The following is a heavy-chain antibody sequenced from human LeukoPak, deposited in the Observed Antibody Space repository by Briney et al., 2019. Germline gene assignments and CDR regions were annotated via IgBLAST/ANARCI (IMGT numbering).Heavy chain of an antibody. CDR1: GFTFSSNS. Sequence: GGSLRLSCAASGFTFSSNSMNWVRQAPGKGLEWVSAISGSGGSTYYADSVKGQFTISRDNSKNTLYLQMNSLRAEDTAVYYCAKVRAMVRGLLDAFDIWGQGTMVTVSS. V-gene: IGHV3-23*01. J-gene: IGHJ3*02. D-gene: IGHD3-10*01. CDR2: ISGSGGST. CDR3: AKVRAMVRGLLDAFDI.